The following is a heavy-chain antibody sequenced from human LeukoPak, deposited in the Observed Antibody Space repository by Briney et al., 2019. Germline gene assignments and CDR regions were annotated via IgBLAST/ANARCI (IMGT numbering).Heavy chain of an antibody. CDR2: IYYSGST. J-gene: IGHJ1*01. V-gene: IGHV4-59*01. CDR3: ATGATTPEYFQH. D-gene: IGHD1-26*01. Sequence: SETLSLTCTVSGGSISSYYWSWFRQPPGKGLEWIGYIYYSGSTNYNPSLKSRVTISVDTSKNQFSLKLSSVTAADTAVYYCATGATTPEYFQHWGQGTLVTVSS. CDR1: GGSISSYY.